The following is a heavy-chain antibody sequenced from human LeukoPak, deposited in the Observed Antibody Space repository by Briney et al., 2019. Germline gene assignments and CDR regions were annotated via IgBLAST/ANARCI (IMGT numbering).Heavy chain of an antibody. J-gene: IGHJ4*02. CDR3: ATTSYYYDSPDY. D-gene: IGHD3-22*01. CDR2: IYYSWDT. Sequence: SETLSITCTVSGGSISSTSYYWGWIRQPPGKGLEWIGSIYYSWDTYYNPSLKSRVTISVDTSKNQFSLKLSSVTAADTAVYYCATTSYYYDSPDYWGQGTLVTVSS. CDR1: GGSISSTSYY. V-gene: IGHV4-39*01.